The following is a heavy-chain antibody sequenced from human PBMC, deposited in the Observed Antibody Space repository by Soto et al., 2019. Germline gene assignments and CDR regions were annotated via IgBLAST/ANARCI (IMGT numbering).Heavy chain of an antibody. J-gene: IGHJ6*02. V-gene: IGHV3-30*18. CDR3: AKARGSGSYWHYYYYGMDV. D-gene: IGHD1-26*01. CDR2: ISYDGSNK. Sequence: PGGSLRLSCAASGFTFSSYGMHWVRQAPGKGLEWVAVISYDGSNKYYADSVKGRFTISRDNSKNTLYLQMNSLRAEDTAVYYCAKARGSGSYWHYYYYGMDVWGQGTTVTVSS. CDR1: GFTFSSYG.